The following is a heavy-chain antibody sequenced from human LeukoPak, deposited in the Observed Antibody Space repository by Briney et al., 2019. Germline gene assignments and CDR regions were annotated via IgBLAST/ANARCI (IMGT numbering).Heavy chain of an antibody. V-gene: IGHV3-30*04. J-gene: IGHJ4*02. CDR3: LDSSAQGGY. D-gene: IGHD3-22*01. CDR2: ISYDGSNK. Sequence: KPGRSLRLSCAASGFTFSSYAMHWVRQAPGKGLEWVAVISYDGSNKYYADSVKGRFTISRDNSKNTLYLQMNSLRAEDTAVYYCLDSSAQGGYWGQGTLVTVSS. CDR1: GFTFSSYA.